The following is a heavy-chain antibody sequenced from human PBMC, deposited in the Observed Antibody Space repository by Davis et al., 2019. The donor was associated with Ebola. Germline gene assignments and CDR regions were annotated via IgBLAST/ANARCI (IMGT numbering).Heavy chain of an antibody. CDR2: ISAYNGNT. CDR1: GYTFTSYG. D-gene: IGHD6-13*01. J-gene: IGHJ4*02. CDR3: ARTPKGIAAAGYFDY. Sequence: AASVKVSCKASGYTFTSYGISWVRQAPGQGLEWMGWISAYNGNTNYAQKLQGRVTMTTDTSTSTAYMELRSLKSDDTAVYYCARTPKGIAAAGYFDYWGQGTLVTVSS. V-gene: IGHV1-18*01.